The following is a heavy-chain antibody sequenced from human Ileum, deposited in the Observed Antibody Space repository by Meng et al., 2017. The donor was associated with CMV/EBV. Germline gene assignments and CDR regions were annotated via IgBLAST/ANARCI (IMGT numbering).Heavy chain of an antibody. CDR1: GGSFSGYY. CDR3: ARGRYYYGSGSYSPWFDP. J-gene: IGHJ5*02. CDR2: INHSGST. D-gene: IGHD3-10*01. Sequence: SETLSLTCAVYGGSFSGYYWSWIRQPPGKGLEWIGEINHSGSTNYNPSLKSRVTISVDTSKNQFSLKLSSVTAADTAVYYCARGRYYYGSGSYSPWFDPWGQGTLVTVSS. V-gene: IGHV4-34*01.